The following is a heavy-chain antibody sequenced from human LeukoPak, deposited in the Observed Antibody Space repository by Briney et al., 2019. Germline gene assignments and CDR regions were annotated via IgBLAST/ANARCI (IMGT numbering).Heavy chain of an antibody. Sequence: PSETLSLTCTVSGYSISSSYYWSWIRQPAGKGLEWIGRIYTSGSTNYNPSLKSRVTMSVDTSKNQFSLKLSSVTAADTAVYYCARDEVSWGQGTLVTVSS. D-gene: IGHD1-14*01. CDR3: ARDEVS. CDR1: GYSISSSYY. CDR2: IYTSGST. J-gene: IGHJ4*02. V-gene: IGHV4-4*07.